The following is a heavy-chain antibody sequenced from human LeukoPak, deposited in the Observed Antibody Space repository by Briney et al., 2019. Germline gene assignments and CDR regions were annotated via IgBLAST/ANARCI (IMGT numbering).Heavy chain of an antibody. D-gene: IGHD6-13*01. V-gene: IGHV4-61*05. Sequence: SETLSLTCTVSGGSISSSSYYWGWIRQPPGKGLEWIGYISYSGSTNYNPSLKSRVTISVDTSKNQFSLKLSSVTAADTAMYYCARGYSSSWYPFDYWGQGTLVTVSS. CDR2: ISYSGST. J-gene: IGHJ4*02. CDR3: ARGYSSSWYPFDY. CDR1: GGSISSSSYY.